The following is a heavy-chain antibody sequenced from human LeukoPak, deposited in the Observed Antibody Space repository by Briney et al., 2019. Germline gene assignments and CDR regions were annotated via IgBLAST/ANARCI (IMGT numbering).Heavy chain of an antibody. D-gene: IGHD6-13*01. J-gene: IGHJ6*03. CDR3: ARGVFYYYYYYMDV. CDR1: GFTFSNYE. Sequence: GGSLRLSCAASGFTFSNYEMNWVRQAPGKGLEWISHISNFGDIIHYADSVKGRFTISRDNAKNSLYLQMNSLRAEDTAVYYCARGVFYYYYYYMDVWGKGTTVTVSS. CDR2: ISNFGDII. V-gene: IGHV3-48*03.